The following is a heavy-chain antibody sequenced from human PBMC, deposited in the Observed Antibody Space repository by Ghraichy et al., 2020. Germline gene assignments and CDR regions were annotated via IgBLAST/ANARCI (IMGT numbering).Heavy chain of an antibody. CDR1: GFTFSSYW. V-gene: IGHV3-74*01. CDR2: INTDGGST. CDR3: AKDKPIDY. Sequence: GGSLRFSCAASGFTFSSYWMSWVRQAPGKGLVWVSGINTDGGSTSYADSVKGRFTISRDNAKNTLYLQMNSLRADDTAVYYCAKDKPIDYWGQGTLVTVSS. J-gene: IGHJ4*02.